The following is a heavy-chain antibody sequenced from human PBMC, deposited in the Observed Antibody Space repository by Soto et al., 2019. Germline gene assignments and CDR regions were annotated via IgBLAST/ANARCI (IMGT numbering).Heavy chain of an antibody. CDR1: GGSFSGYY. V-gene: IGHV4-31*11. Sequence: TLSLTCAVHGGSFSGYYWSWIRQHPGKGLEWIGYIYYSGSTYYNPSLKIRVTISAATSKNQFSLKISSVTAADPAVYYLSRGSMTKVLGAFDMVGQGTMVTVSS. J-gene: IGHJ3*02. D-gene: IGHD2-8*01. CDR3: SRGSMTKVLGAFDM. CDR2: IYYSGST.